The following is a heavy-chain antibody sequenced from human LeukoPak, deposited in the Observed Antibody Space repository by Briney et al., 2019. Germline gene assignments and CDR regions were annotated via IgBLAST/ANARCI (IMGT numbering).Heavy chain of an antibody. Sequence: SVKVSCKASGYTFTSYDINWVRQAPGQGLEWMGGIIPIFGTANYAQKFQGRVTITADKSTSTAYMELSSLRSEDTAVYYCARVSRDYYDSSGYYSPGPPDNWFDPWGQGTLVTVSS. D-gene: IGHD3-22*01. CDR1: GYTFTSYD. CDR2: IIPIFGTA. V-gene: IGHV1-69*06. J-gene: IGHJ5*02. CDR3: ARVSRDYYDSSGYYSPGPPDNWFDP.